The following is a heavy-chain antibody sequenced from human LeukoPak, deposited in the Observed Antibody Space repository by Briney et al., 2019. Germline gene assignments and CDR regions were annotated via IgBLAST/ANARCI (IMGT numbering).Heavy chain of an antibody. CDR2: IYYSGST. V-gene: IGHV4-59*08. Sequence: KPSETLSLTCTVSGGSISSYYWSWIRQPPGKGLEWIGYIYYSGSTNYNPSLKSRVTISVDTSKNQFSLKLSSVTAPDTAVYYCARPFATLAGAFDIWGQGTMVTVSS. CDR3: ARPFATLAGAFDI. D-gene: IGHD6-19*01. CDR1: GGSISSYY. J-gene: IGHJ3*02.